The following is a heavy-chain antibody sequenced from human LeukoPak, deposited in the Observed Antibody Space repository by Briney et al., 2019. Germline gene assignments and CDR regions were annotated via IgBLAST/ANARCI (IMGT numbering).Heavy chain of an antibody. D-gene: IGHD3-10*01. CDR1: GYTLTELS. Sequence: ASVKVSCKVSGYTLTELSMHWVRQAPGKGLEWMGGFDPEDGETIYAQKFQGRVTMTEDTSTDTAYMELSSLRSEDTAVYYCATKGSIYSSGSYSLRYWGQGTLVTVSS. CDR3: ATKGSIYSSGSYSLRY. V-gene: IGHV1-24*01. CDR2: FDPEDGET. J-gene: IGHJ4*02.